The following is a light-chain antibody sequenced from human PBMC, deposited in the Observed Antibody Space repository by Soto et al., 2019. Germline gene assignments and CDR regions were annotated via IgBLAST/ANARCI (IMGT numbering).Light chain of an antibody. V-gene: IGKV1-5*03. CDR2: EAS. CDR3: QQYNDSFPYT. CDR1: QSISSW. J-gene: IGKJ2*01. Sequence: DVQMTQSPSTLSASVGDRVTITCRASQSISSWLAWYQQKPGTAPKLLIYEASTLESGVPSRFSGSRPGTEFTLTVSSLQPDDFATYYCQQYNDSFPYTFGQGTKVDIK.